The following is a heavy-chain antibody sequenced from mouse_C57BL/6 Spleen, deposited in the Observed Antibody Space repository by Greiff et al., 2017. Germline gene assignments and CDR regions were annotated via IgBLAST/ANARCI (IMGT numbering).Heavy chain of an antibody. V-gene: IGHV1-55*01. CDR1: GYTFTSYW. CDR2: IYPGSGST. Sequence: QVQLQQPGAELVKPGASVKMSCKASGYTFTSYWITWVKQRPGQGLEWIGDIYPGSGSTNYNEKFKSKATLTVDPSSRTASMQLSSLTSEDSAVYYCARALDNYGSSLAWFAYWGQGTLVTVSA. D-gene: IGHD1-1*01. J-gene: IGHJ3*01. CDR3: ARALDNYGSSLAWFAY.